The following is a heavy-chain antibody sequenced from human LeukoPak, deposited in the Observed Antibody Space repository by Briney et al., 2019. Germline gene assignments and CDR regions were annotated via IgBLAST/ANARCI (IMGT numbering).Heavy chain of an antibody. D-gene: IGHD5-18*01. J-gene: IGHJ6*04. V-gene: IGHV3-30*18. CDR2: ISYDGSNK. Sequence: GGSLRLPCAASGFTFSSYGMHWVRQAPGKGLEWVAVISYDGSNKYYADSVKGRFTISRDNSKNTLYLQMNSLRAEDTAVYYCAKVRDTTDKRRYYYYGMDVWGKGTTVTVSS. CDR3: AKVRDTTDKRRYYYYGMDV. CDR1: GFTFSSYG.